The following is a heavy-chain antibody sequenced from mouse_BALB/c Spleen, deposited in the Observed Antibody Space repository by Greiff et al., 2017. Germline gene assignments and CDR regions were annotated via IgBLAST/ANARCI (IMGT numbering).Heavy chain of an antibody. D-gene: IGHD2-1*01. V-gene: IGHV2-9*02. CDR1: GFSLTSYG. J-gene: IGHJ2*01. Sequence: VQVVESGPGLVAPSQSLSITCTVSGFSLTSYGVHWVRQPPGKGLEWLGVIWAGGSTNYNSALMSRLSISKDNSKSQVFLKMNSLQTDDTAMYYCASVNYGNYGFDYWGQGTTLTVSS. CDR3: ASVNYGNYGFDY. CDR2: IWAGGST.